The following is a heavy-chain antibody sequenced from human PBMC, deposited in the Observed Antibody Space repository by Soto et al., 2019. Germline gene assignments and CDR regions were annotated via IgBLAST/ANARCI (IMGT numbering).Heavy chain of an antibody. CDR3: ARDQMIGVDV. J-gene: IGHJ6*02. V-gene: IGHV3-11*06. CDR2: ISSSRSYT. Sequence: GESLKISCAASGFIFSDYYMSWIRQAPGKGLEWISYISSSRSYTNSADSVKGRFTISRDNAKNSLYLQMNSLRVEDTAVYYCARDQMIGVDVWGQGTTVTVSS. D-gene: IGHD3-22*01. CDR1: GFIFSDYY.